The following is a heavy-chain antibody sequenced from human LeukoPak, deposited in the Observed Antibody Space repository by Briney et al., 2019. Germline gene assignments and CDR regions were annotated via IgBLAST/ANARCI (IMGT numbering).Heavy chain of an antibody. CDR1: GGSFSGYY. V-gene: IGHV4-34*01. D-gene: IGHD2-2*01. J-gene: IGHJ5*02. CDR2: INHSGGT. Sequence: PSETLSLTCAVYGGSFSGYYWSWIRQPPGKGLEWIGEINHSGGTNYNPSLKSRVTISVDTSKNQFSLKLSSVTAADTAVYYCARGRRYQLPLGFDPWGQGTLVTVSS. CDR3: ARGRRYQLPLGFDP.